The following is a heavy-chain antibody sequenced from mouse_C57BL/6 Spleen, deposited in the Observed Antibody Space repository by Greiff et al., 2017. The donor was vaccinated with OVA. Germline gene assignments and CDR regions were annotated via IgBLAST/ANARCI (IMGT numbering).Heavy chain of an antibody. V-gene: IGHV5-12*01. CDR2: ISNGGGST. Sequence: EVQLVESGGGLVQPGGSLKLSCAASGFTFSDYYMYWVRQTPEKRLEWVAYISNGGGSTYYPDTVKGRFTISRDNAKHTLYLQMSRLKSEDTAMYYCARQIDWGQGTSVTVSS. CDR3: ARQID. CDR1: GFTFSDYY. J-gene: IGHJ4*01.